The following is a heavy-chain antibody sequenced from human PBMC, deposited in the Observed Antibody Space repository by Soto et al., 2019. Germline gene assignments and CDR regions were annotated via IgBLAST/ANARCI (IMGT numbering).Heavy chain of an antibody. CDR2: IYPGDSDT. CDR1: GYSFTSYW. Sequence: GESLKISCKGSGYSFTSYWIGWVRQMPGKGLEWMGIIYPGDSDTRYSPSFQGQGTISADKSISTAYLQWSSLKASDTAMYYCARPGRITMVRGVYYYYYYGMDVWGQGTTVTVSS. D-gene: IGHD3-10*01. CDR3: ARPGRITMVRGVYYYYYYGMDV. V-gene: IGHV5-51*01. J-gene: IGHJ6*02.